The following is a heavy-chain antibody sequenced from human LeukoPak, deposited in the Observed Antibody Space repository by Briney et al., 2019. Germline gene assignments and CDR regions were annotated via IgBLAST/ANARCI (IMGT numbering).Heavy chain of an antibody. V-gene: IGHV4-39*01. Sequence: SETLSLTCTVSGGSISSSSYYWGWIRQPPGKGLEWIGSIYYSGSTYYNPSLKSRVTISVDTSKNQFSLKLSSVTAADTAVYYCARPYSSGWYWFDPWGQGTLVTVSS. CDR3: ARPYSSGWYWFDP. J-gene: IGHJ5*02. CDR2: IYYSGST. D-gene: IGHD6-19*01. CDR1: GGSISSSSYY.